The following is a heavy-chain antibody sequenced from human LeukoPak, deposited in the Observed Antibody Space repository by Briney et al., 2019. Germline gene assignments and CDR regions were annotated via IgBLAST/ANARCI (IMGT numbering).Heavy chain of an antibody. V-gene: IGHV4-39*01. CDR2: VYYNGST. J-gene: IGHJ6*03. D-gene: IGHD3-22*01. CDR3: ARHYDSSGYYYYYYMDV. Sequence: SETLSLTCTVSGGSISSSAFYWGWVRQPPGKGLEWIGTVYYNGSTYYNPSLKSRFTISVDTSKNLFSLKLNSVTAADTAVYYCARHYDSSGYYYYYYMDVWGKGTTVTISS. CDR1: GGSISSSAFY.